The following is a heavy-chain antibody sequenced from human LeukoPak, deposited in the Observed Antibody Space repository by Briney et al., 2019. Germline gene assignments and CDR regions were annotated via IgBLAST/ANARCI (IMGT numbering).Heavy chain of an antibody. V-gene: IGHV3-23*01. CDR2: ISGSGGST. CDR3: AKDGGIAYCGGDCYSPNAFDI. D-gene: IGHD2-21*02. Sequence: GGSLRLSCAASGFTFSSYAMSWVRQAPGKGLEWVSAISGSGGSTYYADSVKGRFTISRGNSKNTLYLQMNSLRAEDTAVYYCAKDGGIAYCGGDCYSPNAFDIWGQGTMVTVSS. CDR1: GFTFSSYA. J-gene: IGHJ3*02.